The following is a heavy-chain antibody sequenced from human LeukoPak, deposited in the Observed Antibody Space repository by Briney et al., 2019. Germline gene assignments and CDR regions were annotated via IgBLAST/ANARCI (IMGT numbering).Heavy chain of an antibody. V-gene: IGHV3-23*01. J-gene: IGHJ3*02. CDR3: ARDTSYSDSNVYYDTLDI. Sequence: GGSLRLSCAASGFAFTSYAMSWVRQAPGKGLEWVSAISGSGGSTYYADSVKGRFTISRDTAKNSLFLQMNSLRAEDTAVYYCARDTSYSDSNVYYDTLDIWGQGTLVTVSS. CDR1: GFAFTSYA. CDR2: ISGSGGST. D-gene: IGHD3-22*01.